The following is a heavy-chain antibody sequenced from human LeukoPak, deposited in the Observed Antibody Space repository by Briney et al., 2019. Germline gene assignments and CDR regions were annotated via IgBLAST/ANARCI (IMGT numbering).Heavy chain of an antibody. CDR3: ARRPTNYFGMDV. Sequence: SETLSLTCAVYGGSFSGHYWSWVRQPPGKGLEWIGEVNHSGDTHYNPSLKSRVTMSVDTSKNQFSLKLSSVTAADTAVYFCARRPTNYFGMDVWGQGTTVTVSS. J-gene: IGHJ6*02. CDR2: VNHSGDT. CDR1: GGSFSGHY. V-gene: IGHV4-34*01. D-gene: IGHD2-8*01.